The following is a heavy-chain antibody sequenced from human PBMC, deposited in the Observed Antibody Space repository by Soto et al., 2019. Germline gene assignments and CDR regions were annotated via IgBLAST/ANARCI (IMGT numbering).Heavy chain of an antibody. V-gene: IGHV1-46*01. Sequence: GASVKVSCKASGYTFTSYYMHWVRQAPGQGLEWMGIINPSGGSTSYAQKFQGRVTMTRDTSTSTVYMELSSLRSEDTAVYYCARAYCGGDCYWAPKYYFDYWGQGTLVTVSS. D-gene: IGHD2-21*02. CDR3: ARAYCGGDCYWAPKYYFDY. J-gene: IGHJ4*02. CDR1: GYTFTSYY. CDR2: INPSGGST.